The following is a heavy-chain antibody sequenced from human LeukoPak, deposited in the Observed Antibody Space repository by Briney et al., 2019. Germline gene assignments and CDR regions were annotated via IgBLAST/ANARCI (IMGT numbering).Heavy chain of an antibody. Sequence: SVKVSCKASGGTFSSYAISWVRQAPGQGLEWMGRIIPILGIANYAQKFQGRVTITADKSTSTAYMELSSLRSEDTAVYYCARDFRRITMVRGETFDIWGRGTMVTVSS. J-gene: IGHJ3*02. V-gene: IGHV1-69*04. CDR2: IIPILGIA. CDR1: GGTFSSYA. CDR3: ARDFRRITMVRGETFDI. D-gene: IGHD3-10*01.